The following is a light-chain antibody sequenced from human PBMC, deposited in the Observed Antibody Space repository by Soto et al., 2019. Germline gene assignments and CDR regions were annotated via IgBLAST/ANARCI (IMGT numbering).Light chain of an antibody. V-gene: IGLV2-14*03. Sequence: QSLLTHPAPLSGTPGQSITLSCNGTSNDLGGYNYVSWYQHHPGKAPKLIIYDVSNRPSGVSIRFSASKSDNTASLTISGLQPEDEADYHCSSYTTSNTRQIVFGTGTKVTVL. CDR1: SNDLGGYNY. CDR3: SSYTTSNTRQIV. CDR2: DVS. J-gene: IGLJ1*01.